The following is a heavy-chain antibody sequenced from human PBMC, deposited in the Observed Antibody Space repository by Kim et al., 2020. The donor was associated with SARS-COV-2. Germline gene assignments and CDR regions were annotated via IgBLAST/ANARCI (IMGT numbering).Heavy chain of an antibody. V-gene: IGHV4-59*01. D-gene: IGHD4-17*01. J-gene: IGHJ4*02. CDR3: ARSGGTTFDY. Sequence: STNYNPSLKSRVTKTVDTSKNQFSLELSSVTAADTAVYYCARSGGTTFDYWGQGTLVTVSS. CDR2: ST.